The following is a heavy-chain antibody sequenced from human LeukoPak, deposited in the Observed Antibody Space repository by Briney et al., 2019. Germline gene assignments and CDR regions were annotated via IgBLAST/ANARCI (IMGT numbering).Heavy chain of an antibody. J-gene: IGHJ4*02. CDR1: GFTFNAYY. Sequence: GASVKVSCKASGFTFNAYYIHWVRQAPGQGLEWMGWINPNTGDTNFAQKFQGRVAMTRDTSIRTAYMEVSRLRSDDTAVYYCARSPDILTGENFDYWGQGTLVTVSS. D-gene: IGHD3-9*01. V-gene: IGHV1-2*02. CDR3: ARSPDILTGENFDY. CDR2: INPNTGDT.